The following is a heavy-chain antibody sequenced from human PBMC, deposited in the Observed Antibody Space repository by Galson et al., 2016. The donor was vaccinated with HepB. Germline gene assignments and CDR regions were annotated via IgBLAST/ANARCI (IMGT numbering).Heavy chain of an antibody. J-gene: IGHJ4*02. D-gene: IGHD3-22*01. CDR2: TYYRSKWYY. V-gene: IGHV6-1*01. Sequence: CAISGDSVSGTTIAWNWIRHSPSRGLEWLGRTYYRSKWYYDYAGSVKSRITINPDTSRNQFSLQLNSVTPEDTAVYYCGSGYFHAYWGQGTLVTVSS. CDR1: GDSVSGTTIA. CDR3: GSGYFHAY.